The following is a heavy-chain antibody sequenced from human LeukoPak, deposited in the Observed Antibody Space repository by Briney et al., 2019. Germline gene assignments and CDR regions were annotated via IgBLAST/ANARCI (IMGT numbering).Heavy chain of an antibody. J-gene: IGHJ3*02. D-gene: IGHD1-26*01. V-gene: IGHV1-18*01. CDR3: AFNSGRHYGYAFDI. CDR1: GYTFTSYG. Sequence: ASVKVSCKGSGYTFTSYGISWLRQAPGQGLEWMGWISAYNGNTKYAQKLQDRVTMTTNTSTSTAYMELRSLRSDDTAVYYCAFNSGRHYGYAFDIWGQGTMVTVSS. CDR2: ISAYNGNT.